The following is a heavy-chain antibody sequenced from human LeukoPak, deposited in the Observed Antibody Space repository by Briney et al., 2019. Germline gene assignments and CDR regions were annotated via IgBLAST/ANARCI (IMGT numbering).Heavy chain of an antibody. CDR1: GYTFTSYA. CDR3: ARADYDFWSGVKTLPDRYYMDV. CDR2: IIPIFGTA. J-gene: IGHJ6*03. Sequence: SVKVSCKASGYTFTSYAISWVRQAPGQGLEWMGGIIPIFGTANYAQKFQGRVTITADESTSTAYMELSSLRSEDTAVYYCARADYDFWSGVKTLPDRYYMDVWGKGTTVTVSS. D-gene: IGHD3-3*01. V-gene: IGHV1-69*13.